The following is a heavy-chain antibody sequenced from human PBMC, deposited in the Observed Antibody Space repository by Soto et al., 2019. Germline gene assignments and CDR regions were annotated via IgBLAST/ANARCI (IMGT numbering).Heavy chain of an antibody. CDR2: ISVYSGDT. CDR1: GYTFTSYG. V-gene: IGHV1-18*01. Sequence: GASVKVSCKASGYTFTSYGFSWVRQAPGQGLEWMGWISVYSGDTNYAQKLQGRVTMTTDTSTSTAYMELRSLRSDDTAVYYCARDKRIAVAADGGDYWGQGTLVTVSS. CDR3: ARDKRIAVAADGGDY. D-gene: IGHD6-19*01. J-gene: IGHJ4*02.